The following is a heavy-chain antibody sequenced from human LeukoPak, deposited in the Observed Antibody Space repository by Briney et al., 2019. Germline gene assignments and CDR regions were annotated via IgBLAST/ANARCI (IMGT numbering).Heavy chain of an antibody. D-gene: IGHD3-9*01. CDR2: ISYDGSNK. Sequence: QPGGSLRLSCAASGFTFSSYAMHWVRQAPGKGLEWVAVISYDGSNKYYADSVKGRFTISRDNSKNTLYLQMNGLRAEDTAVYYCATDSVLRYFDWGQGTLVTVSS. J-gene: IGHJ4*02. CDR3: ATDSVLRYFD. V-gene: IGHV3-30-3*01. CDR1: GFTFSSYA.